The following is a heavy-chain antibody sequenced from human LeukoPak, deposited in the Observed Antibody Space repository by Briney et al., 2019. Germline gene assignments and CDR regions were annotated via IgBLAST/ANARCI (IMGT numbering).Heavy chain of an antibody. CDR1: GFNFSYFA. CDR2: ISGSGGIT. V-gene: IGHV3-23*01. Sequence: GSLRPSCAASGFNFSYFAMRWWRQAPGKGLEWVSGISGSGGITYYADAVKGRFTISRDNSKNTLFLQMNSLRAEDTAVYYCADDIRGCVGWYFDYWGQGTLVTVSS. D-gene: IGHD6-19*01. CDR3: ADDIRGCVGWYFDY. J-gene: IGHJ4*02.